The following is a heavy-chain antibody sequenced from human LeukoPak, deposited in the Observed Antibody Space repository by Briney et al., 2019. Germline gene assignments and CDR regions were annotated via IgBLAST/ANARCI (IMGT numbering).Heavy chain of an antibody. CDR1: GFTFSSYG. J-gene: IGHJ6*02. Sequence: GRSLRLSCAASGFTFSSYGMHWVRQVRQAPGKGPEWVAVIWFDGSKKYYSDSVKGRFTISRDNSKSTLYLQMNSLRAEDTAVYYCARVANITTFGMDVWGQGTTVTVSS. CDR2: IWFDGSKK. V-gene: IGHV3-33*01. D-gene: IGHD3-9*01. CDR3: ARVANITTFGMDV.